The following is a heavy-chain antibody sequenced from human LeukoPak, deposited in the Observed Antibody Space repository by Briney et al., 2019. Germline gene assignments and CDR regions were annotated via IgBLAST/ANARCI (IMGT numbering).Heavy chain of an antibody. J-gene: IGHJ5*02. Sequence: PSETLSLTCAVSGYSISSGYYWGWIWQPPGKGLEWIGSIYHSGSTYYNPSLKSRVTISVDTSKNQFSLKLSSVTAADTAVYYCARLGYCSSTSCFPWGQGTLVTVSS. CDR3: ARLGYCSSTSCFP. CDR2: IYHSGST. CDR1: GYSISSGYY. V-gene: IGHV4-38-2*01. D-gene: IGHD2-2*01.